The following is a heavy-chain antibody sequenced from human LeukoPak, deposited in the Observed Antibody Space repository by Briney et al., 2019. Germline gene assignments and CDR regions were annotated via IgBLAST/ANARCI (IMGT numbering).Heavy chain of an antibody. V-gene: IGHV1-18*01. CDR3: ARDSSGWFPVDY. Sequence: ASVKVSGKASGYTFTSYVISWVRQAPGQGREWMGWVSAYNGNTNYAQKLQGRVTMTTDTSTSTAYMELRSLRSDDTAVYYCARDSSGWFPVDYWGQGTLVTVSS. J-gene: IGHJ4*02. D-gene: IGHD6-19*01. CDR2: VSAYNGNT. CDR1: GYTFTSYV.